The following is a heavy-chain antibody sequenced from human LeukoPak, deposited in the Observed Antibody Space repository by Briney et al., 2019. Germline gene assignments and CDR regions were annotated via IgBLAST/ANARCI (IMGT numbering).Heavy chain of an antibody. J-gene: IGHJ4*02. CDR3: ARQDGDYAS. Sequence: SETLSLTCTVSSASISSYYWSWIRQPPGKGLEWIGYIYYSGSTNYNPSLKSRVTISVDTSKNQFSLKLSSVTAADTAVYYCARQDGDYASWGQGTLVTVSS. CDR1: SASISSYY. CDR2: IYYSGST. V-gene: IGHV4-59*08. D-gene: IGHD4-17*01.